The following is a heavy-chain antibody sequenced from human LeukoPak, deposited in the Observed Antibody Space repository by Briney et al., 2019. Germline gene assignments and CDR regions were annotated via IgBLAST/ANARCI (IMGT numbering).Heavy chain of an antibody. CDR2: IVASVGTT. D-gene: IGHD5-24*01. CDR1: GFTFSEYA. J-gene: IGHJ4*02. Sequence: PGGSLRLSCSASGFTFSEYAMSCVRQAPGKGLEWVSTIVASVGTTYSADSVKGRFTTSRDNSKNILYLQMNDVRDEDTAIYYCAKPTQCRDIRCYWGWDSWGQGPLVTVSS. V-gene: IGHV3-23*01. CDR3: AKPTQCRDIRCYWGWDS.